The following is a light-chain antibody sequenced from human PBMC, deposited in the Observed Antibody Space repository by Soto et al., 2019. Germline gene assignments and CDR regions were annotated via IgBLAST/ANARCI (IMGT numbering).Light chain of an antibody. Sequence: EILLTQSPGTLSLSPGERATLACRASQSVISSSLAWYQQKPGQAPRLLIYGAVTRATGIPDRFSGSGSGTDFTLTICRLEPEDFAVYYCQQYGDSPRFTFGPGTKVYIK. J-gene: IGKJ3*01. CDR2: GAV. CDR3: QQYGDSPRFT. V-gene: IGKV3-20*01. CDR1: QSVISSS.